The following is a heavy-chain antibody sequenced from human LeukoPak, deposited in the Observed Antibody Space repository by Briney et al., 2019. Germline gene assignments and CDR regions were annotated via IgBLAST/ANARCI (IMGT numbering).Heavy chain of an antibody. Sequence: PSETLSLTCTVSGGSISRYYWSWIRQPPGTGLEWVGYIYYTGRADYNPSLKSRVSMSVDASKNQFSLRVNSMTAADTAVYYCARGDFWSGAPTDWGQGTLVTVSS. CDR2: IYYTGRA. D-gene: IGHD3-3*01. CDR1: GGSISRYY. CDR3: ARGDFWSGAPTD. J-gene: IGHJ4*02. V-gene: IGHV4-59*01.